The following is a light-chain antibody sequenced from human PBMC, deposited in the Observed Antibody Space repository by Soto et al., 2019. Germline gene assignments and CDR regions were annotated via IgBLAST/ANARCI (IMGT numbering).Light chain of an antibody. Sequence: QSALTQPASVSGSPGQSITISCTGTSSDVDGYNYVSWYQQHPGKAPKLMIYDVSNRPSGVSNRFSGSKSGNTASLTISLLQAEDEADYYCSSYTSSSPYVFGTGTKVTVL. CDR3: SSYTSSSPYV. V-gene: IGLV2-14*01. CDR2: DVS. CDR1: SSDVDGYNY. J-gene: IGLJ1*01.